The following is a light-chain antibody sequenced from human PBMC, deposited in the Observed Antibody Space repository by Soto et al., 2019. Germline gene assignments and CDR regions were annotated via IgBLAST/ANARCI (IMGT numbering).Light chain of an antibody. Sequence: DVQMTQSPSSLSASVGDSVTITCRASQDINSDLAWYQQRPGEAPKSLIFGASNLLDGASSKFSGSGSGSEFTLTITSLQPEDSATYFCQQSKSHPPTFGRGTKVEI. CDR2: GAS. V-gene: IGKV1-16*02. CDR1: QDINSD. CDR3: QQSKSHPPT. J-gene: IGKJ2*01.